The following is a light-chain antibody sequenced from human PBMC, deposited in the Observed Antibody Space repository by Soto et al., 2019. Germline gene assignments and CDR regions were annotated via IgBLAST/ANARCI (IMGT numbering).Light chain of an antibody. CDR2: DVS. CDR3: CSYAGDYVVV. V-gene: IGLV2-11*01. J-gene: IGLJ2*01. CDR1: SSDVGGYNY. Sequence: QSVLTQPRSVSGSPGQSVTISCTGTSSDVGGYNYVSWYQQHPGKAPKLMIYDVSKRPSGVPDRFSGSKSGNTASLTISGLQAEDEADYYCCSYAGDYVVVFGGGTKLTVL.